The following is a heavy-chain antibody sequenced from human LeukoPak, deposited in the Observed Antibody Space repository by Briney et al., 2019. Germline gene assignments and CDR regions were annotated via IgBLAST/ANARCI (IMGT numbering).Heavy chain of an antibody. Sequence: GGSLRLSCAASGFTFSSYSMNWVRQAPGRGLEWVSGITSGGGGTYYADPMKGRFTISRDNSKNTLYLQMNSLRAEDTALYYCAKDPSSGYDDGDAFDIWGQGTMVTVSS. CDR1: GFTFSSYS. V-gene: IGHV3-23*01. CDR3: AKDPSSGYDDGDAFDI. D-gene: IGHD3-10*01. CDR2: ITSGGGGT. J-gene: IGHJ3*02.